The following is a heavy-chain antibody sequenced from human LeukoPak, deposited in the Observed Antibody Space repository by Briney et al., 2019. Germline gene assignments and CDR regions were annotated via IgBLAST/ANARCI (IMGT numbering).Heavy chain of an antibody. CDR2: ISSRGSTI. V-gene: IGHV3-11*01. CDR1: GFTFSDYY. J-gene: IGHJ6*02. CDR3: ARHDTAMATDYDMDV. Sequence: GGSLRLSCAASGFTFSDYYMSWIRQAPGKGLEWVSYISSRGSTIYYADSVKGRFTISRDNAKNSLYLQMNSLRAEDTAVCYCARHDTAMATDYDMDVWGQGTTVTVSS. D-gene: IGHD5-18*01.